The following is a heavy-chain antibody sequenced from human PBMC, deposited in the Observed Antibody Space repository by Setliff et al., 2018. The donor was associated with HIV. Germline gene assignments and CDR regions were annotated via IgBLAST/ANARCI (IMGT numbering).Heavy chain of an antibody. CDR3: ARDNYPSGSLERYYYYYMDV. Sequence: SVKVSCKTSGYTFSRYGFSWVRQAPGQGLEWMGGIIPIFGTANYAQKFQGRVTITTDESTSTAYMELSSLRSEDTAVYYCARDNYPSGSLERYYYYYMDVWG. D-gene: IGHD3-10*01. V-gene: IGHV1-69*05. CDR2: IIPIFGTA. CDR1: GYTFSRYG. J-gene: IGHJ6*03.